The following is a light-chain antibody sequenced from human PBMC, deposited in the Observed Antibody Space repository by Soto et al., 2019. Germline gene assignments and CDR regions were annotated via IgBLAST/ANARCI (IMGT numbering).Light chain of an antibody. CDR1: SSDVGGYDY. CDR2: DVS. J-gene: IGLJ2*01. Sequence: QSVLTQPASVSGSPGQSITISCTGTSSDVGGYDYVSWYQQHPGKAPKLMIYDVSNRPSGVSNRFSGSKSGNTASLTISGLQAEDEADYYCSSYTSSNTYVALGGGTKVTVL. CDR3: SSYTSSNTYVA. V-gene: IGLV2-14*01.